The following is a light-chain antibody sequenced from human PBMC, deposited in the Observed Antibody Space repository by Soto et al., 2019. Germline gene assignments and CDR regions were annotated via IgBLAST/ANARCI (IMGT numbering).Light chain of an antibody. Sequence: DIQMTQSPSTLSASVGDRATIACRASQSISSWLAWYQQKPGRAPKLLIYDASTLESGVPSRFNGSGSETEFTLTISRLQPDDFATYFCHSRAFGQGTRLEIK. V-gene: IGKV1-5*01. CDR3: HSRA. J-gene: IGKJ5*01. CDR1: QSISSW. CDR2: DAS.